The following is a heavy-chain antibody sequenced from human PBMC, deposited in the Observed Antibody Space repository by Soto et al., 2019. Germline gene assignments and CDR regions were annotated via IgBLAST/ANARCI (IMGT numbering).Heavy chain of an antibody. CDR3: ARADSSSWYSFN. Sequence: SETLSLTCTVSGGSVSSGSYYWSWIRQPPGKGLEWIGYIYYSGSTNYNPSLKSRVTISVDKSKNQFSLKLSSVTAADTAVYYCARADSSSWYSFNWGQGTLVTVSS. D-gene: IGHD6-13*01. CDR2: IYYSGST. CDR1: GGSVSSGSYY. J-gene: IGHJ4*02. V-gene: IGHV4-61*01.